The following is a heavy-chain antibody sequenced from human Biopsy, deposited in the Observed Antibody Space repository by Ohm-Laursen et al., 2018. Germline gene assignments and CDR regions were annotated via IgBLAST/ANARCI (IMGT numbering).Heavy chain of an antibody. V-gene: IGHV4-39*01. CDR1: GASIRDGSGTSY. J-gene: IGHJ1*01. Sequence: TLSLTCSVSGASIRDGSGTSYWNWIRQSPGKGLQWIGSIFYSGTTYENPSLRSRIRVSVDESRHQFSLRLYSVTGSDTGVFFCARAFFYGLGTSNYHFPSWGRGTRVTV. CDR3: ARAFFYGLGTSNYHFPS. D-gene: IGHD3-10*01. CDR2: IFYSGTT.